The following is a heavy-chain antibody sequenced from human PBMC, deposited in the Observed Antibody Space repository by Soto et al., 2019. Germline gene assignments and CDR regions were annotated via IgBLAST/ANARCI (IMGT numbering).Heavy chain of an antibody. Sequence: GGSLRLSCAASGFTFSSYGMHWVRQAPGKGLEWVAVISYDGSNKYYADSVKGRFTISRDNSKNTLYLQMNSLRAEDTAVYYCAKEQYDSSVVDVWGQGTTVTVSS. V-gene: IGHV3-30*18. CDR3: AKEQYDSSVVDV. J-gene: IGHJ6*02. CDR1: GFTFSSYG. D-gene: IGHD3-22*01. CDR2: ISYDGSNK.